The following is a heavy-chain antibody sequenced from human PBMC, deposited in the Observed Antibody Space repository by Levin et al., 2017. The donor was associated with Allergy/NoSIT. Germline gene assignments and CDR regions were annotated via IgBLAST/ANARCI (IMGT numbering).Heavy chain of an antibody. CDR2: MNPNSGNT. CDR3: ARGGYCSSTSCYAEDLFDY. CDR1: GYTFTSYD. V-gene: IGHV1-8*01. Sequence: ASVKVSCKASGYTFTSYDINWVRQATGQGLEWMGWMNPNSGNTGYAQKFQGRVTMTRNTSISTAYMELSSLRSEDTAVYYCARGGYCSSTSCYAEDLFDYWGQGTLVTVSS. J-gene: IGHJ4*02. D-gene: IGHD2-2*01.